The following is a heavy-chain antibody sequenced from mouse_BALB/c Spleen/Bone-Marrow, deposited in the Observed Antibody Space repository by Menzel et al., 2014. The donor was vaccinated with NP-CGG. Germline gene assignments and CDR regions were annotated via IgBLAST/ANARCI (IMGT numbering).Heavy chain of an antibody. CDR1: GFTFSDYF. D-gene: IGHD1-1*01. Sequence: VQLQQSGGGLVKPGGSLKLSCAASGFTFSDYFMYWVRQTPEKRLEWVATISDGGSSTYYPDSVKGRFTISRDNAKNNLYLQMSSLKSEDIAMYYCARQDYYAGSYRYLDVWGAGTTVTVSS. J-gene: IGHJ1*01. CDR3: ARQDYYAGSYRYLDV. V-gene: IGHV5-4*02. CDR2: ISDGGSST.